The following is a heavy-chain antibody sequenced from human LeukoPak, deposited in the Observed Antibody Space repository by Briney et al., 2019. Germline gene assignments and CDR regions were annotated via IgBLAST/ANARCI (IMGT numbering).Heavy chain of an antibody. V-gene: IGHV3-23*01. Sequence: GGSLRLSCAASGFTFSGYDMRWVRQAPGKGLEWVLAISSGGNTYYADSVKGRFTISIDNSKNTLHLEMNSLRAEDTAVYYCAKGTSGYRAYYFDYWGQGTLVTVSS. CDR1: GFTFSGYD. CDR2: ISSGGNT. D-gene: IGHD3-3*01. CDR3: AKGTSGYRAYYFDY. J-gene: IGHJ4*02.